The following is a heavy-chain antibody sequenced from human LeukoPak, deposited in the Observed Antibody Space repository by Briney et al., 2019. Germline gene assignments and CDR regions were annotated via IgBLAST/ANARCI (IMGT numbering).Heavy chain of an antibody. CDR3: AKAPAAYYDSSGPYFDY. CDR2: ISGSADST. Sequence: PGGSLRLSCAASGFTFSSYAMSWVRQAPGKGLEWVSGISGSADSTYYADSVKGRFTISRDNAKNSLYLQMNSLRTEDTALYYCAKAPAAYYDSSGPYFDYWGQGTLVTVSS. V-gene: IGHV3-23*01. D-gene: IGHD3-22*01. J-gene: IGHJ4*02. CDR1: GFTFSSYA.